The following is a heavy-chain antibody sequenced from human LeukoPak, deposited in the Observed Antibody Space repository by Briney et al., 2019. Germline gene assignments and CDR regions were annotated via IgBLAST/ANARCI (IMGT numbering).Heavy chain of an antibody. J-gene: IGHJ3*02. CDR1: GFTFSSYE. V-gene: IGHV3-48*03. Sequence: PGGPLRLSCAASGFTFSSYEMNWVRQAPGKGLEWISYISDSGRTIYYADSVKGRFTISRDNAKNSLYLQMNSLSAEDTAVYYCALGIAVDACDTWGQGTMVTVSS. D-gene: IGHD6-19*01. CDR2: ISDSGRTI. CDR3: ALGIAVDACDT.